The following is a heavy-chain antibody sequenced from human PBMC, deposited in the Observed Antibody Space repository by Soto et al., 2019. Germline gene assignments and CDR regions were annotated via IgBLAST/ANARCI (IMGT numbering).Heavy chain of an antibody. Sequence: ASVKVSCKASGYTFTSYGISWVRKAPGQGLEWMGWISAYNGNTNYAQKFQGRVTMTTDTSTRTAYMELRSLRSDDTAVYYCARTLNEWLLGLDWGQGTLVTVSS. CDR1: GYTFTSYG. CDR2: ISAYNGNT. CDR3: ARTLNEWLLGLD. J-gene: IGHJ4*02. D-gene: IGHD3-3*01. V-gene: IGHV1-18*01.